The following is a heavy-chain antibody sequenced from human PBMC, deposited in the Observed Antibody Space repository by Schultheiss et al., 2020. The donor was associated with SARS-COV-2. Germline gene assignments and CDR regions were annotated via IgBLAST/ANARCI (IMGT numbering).Heavy chain of an antibody. CDR2: IYYSGST. Sequence: SETLSLTCAVYGGSFSGYYWGWIRQPPGKGLEWIGSIYYSGSTYYNPSLKSRVTISVDTSKNQFSLKLSSVTAADTAVYYCARLQLAYCGGDCYRTGEDAFDIWGQGTMVTVSS. CDR1: GGSFSGYY. V-gene: IGHV4-39*01. D-gene: IGHD2-21*02. J-gene: IGHJ3*02. CDR3: ARLQLAYCGGDCYRTGEDAFDI.